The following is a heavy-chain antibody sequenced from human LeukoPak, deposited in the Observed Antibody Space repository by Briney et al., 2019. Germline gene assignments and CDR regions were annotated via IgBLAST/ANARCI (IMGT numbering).Heavy chain of an antibody. D-gene: IGHD7-27*01. V-gene: IGHV1-69*06. J-gene: IGHJ3*02. Sequence: ASVKVSCKASGYTFTSYGISWVRQAPGQGLEWMGGIIPIFGTANYAQKFQGRVTITADKSTSTAYMELSSLRSEDTAVYYCARSSPGDDAFDIWGQGTMVTVSS. CDR3: ARSSPGDDAFDI. CDR1: GYTFTSYG. CDR2: IIPIFGTA.